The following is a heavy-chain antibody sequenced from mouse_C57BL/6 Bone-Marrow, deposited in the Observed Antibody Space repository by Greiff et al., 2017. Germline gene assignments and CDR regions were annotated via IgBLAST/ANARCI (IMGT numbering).Heavy chain of an antibody. CDR1: GFTFSDYY. V-gene: IGHV5-12*01. CDR3: ARRGSSGYGDWFAC. J-gene: IGHJ3*01. D-gene: IGHD3-2*02. CDR2: ISNGGGST. Sequence: EVKLMASGGGLVQPGGSLKLSCAASGFTFSDYYMYWVRQTPEKRLEWVAYISNGGGSTYYPDPVKGRFPISRDNAKNTLYLQMSRLKSEDTAMYYCARRGSSGYGDWFACWGQGTLVTVSA.